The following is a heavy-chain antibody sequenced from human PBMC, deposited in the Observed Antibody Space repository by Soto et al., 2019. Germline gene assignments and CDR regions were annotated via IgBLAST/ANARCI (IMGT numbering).Heavy chain of an antibody. CDR1: GYTFTGYY. CDR3: ARDGLCSGGSCYSPDTAMVHNYYYGMDV. J-gene: IGHJ6*02. Sequence: ASVKVSCKVSGYTFTGYYMHWVRQAPGQGLEWMGWINPNSGGANYAQKFQGWVTMTRDTSISTAYMELSRLRSDDTAVYYCARDGLCSGGSCYSPDTAMVHNYYYGMDVWGQGTTVTVSS. CDR2: INPNSGGA. D-gene: IGHD2-15*01. V-gene: IGHV1-2*04.